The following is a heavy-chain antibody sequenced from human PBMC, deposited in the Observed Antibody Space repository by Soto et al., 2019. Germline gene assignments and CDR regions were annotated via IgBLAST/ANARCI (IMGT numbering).Heavy chain of an antibody. CDR1: GGSISSYY. D-gene: IGHD6-6*01. J-gene: IGHJ6*02. CDR2: IYYSGST. Sequence: SETLSLTCTVSGGSISSYYWSWIRQPPGKGLEWIGYIYYSGSTNYNPPLKSRVTISVDTSKNQISLKLSSVTAADPAVYYCARVIGYSSSPALIYYYYYGMDVWGQGTTVTVSS. CDR3: ARVIGYSSSPALIYYYYYGMDV. V-gene: IGHV4-59*01.